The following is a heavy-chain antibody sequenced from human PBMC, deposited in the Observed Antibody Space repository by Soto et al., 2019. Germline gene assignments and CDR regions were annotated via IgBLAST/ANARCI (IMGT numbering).Heavy chain of an antibody. V-gene: IGHV3-74*01. CDR2: INSDGSST. CDR3: ARAGGLVGGGPVLLWFRPPYYYMDV. J-gene: IGHJ6*03. D-gene: IGHD3-10*01. CDR1: GFTFSSYW. Sequence: GGSLRLSCAASGFTFSSYWMHWVRQAPGKGLVWVSRINSDGSSTSYADSVKGRFTISRDNAKNTLYLQMNSLRAEDTAVYYCARAGGLVGGGPVLLWFRPPYYYMDVWGKGTTVTVSS.